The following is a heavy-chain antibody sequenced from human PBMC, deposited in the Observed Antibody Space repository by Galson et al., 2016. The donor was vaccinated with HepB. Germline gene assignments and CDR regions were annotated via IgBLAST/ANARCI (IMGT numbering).Heavy chain of an antibody. D-gene: IGHD3-3*01. Sequence: SVKVSCKASGFTFTSSAVQWVRQARGQRLEWIGWIVVGSGNTKYAQKFQERVTITRDMSTSTAYMELSSLRSEDTAVYYCAAENQVLRFLEWLSPYYYYGMDVCGQGTTVTVSS. CDR1: GFTFTSSA. J-gene: IGHJ6*02. V-gene: IGHV1-58*01. CDR2: IVVGSGNT. CDR3: AAENQVLRFLEWLSPYYYYGMDV.